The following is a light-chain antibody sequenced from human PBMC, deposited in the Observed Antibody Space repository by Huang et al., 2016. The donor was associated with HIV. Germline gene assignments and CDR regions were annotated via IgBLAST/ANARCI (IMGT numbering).Light chain of an antibody. Sequence: EIVLTQSPAILSVSPGERATLSCTASQTVSSHLAWYQHKPGQAPRLLFYAASTRATGIPARFSGSGSGTEFTLTITSLQSEDFAVYYCQQYNDWPPMYTFGQGTKVEIK. J-gene: IGKJ2*01. CDR2: AAS. CDR1: QTVSSH. CDR3: QQYNDWPPMYT. V-gene: IGKV3D-15*01.